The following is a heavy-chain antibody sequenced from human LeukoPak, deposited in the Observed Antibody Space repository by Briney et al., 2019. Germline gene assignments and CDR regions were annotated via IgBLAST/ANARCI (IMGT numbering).Heavy chain of an antibody. V-gene: IGHV3-23*01. CDR2: ISGSGGST. CDR3: ARISSSLDY. D-gene: IGHD3-3*02. CDR1: GFTFSSYA. J-gene: IGHJ4*02. Sequence: PGGSLRLSCAASGFTFSSYAMSWVRKAPGKGLEWVSAISGSGGSTYYADSVKGRFTISRDNSKNTLYLQMNSLRAEDTAAYYCARISSSLDYWGQGTLVTVSS.